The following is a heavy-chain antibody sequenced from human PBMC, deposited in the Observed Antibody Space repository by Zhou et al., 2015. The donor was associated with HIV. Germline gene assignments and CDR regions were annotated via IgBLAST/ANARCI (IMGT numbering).Heavy chain of an antibody. D-gene: IGHD7-27*01. V-gene: IGHV1-69*06. CDR2: IVPIFGTT. CDR1: GGSFGTYV. CDR3: AREGWGSWYFDL. J-gene: IGHJ2*01. Sequence: QVQLVQSGAEVKKPGSSVKVSCKASGGSFGTYVVSWVRQAPGQGLEWMGGIVPIFGTTNYAQKFQDRVTITADKSTSTAYMELSSLRSEDTAAYYCAREGWGSWYFDLWGRGTLVSVSS.